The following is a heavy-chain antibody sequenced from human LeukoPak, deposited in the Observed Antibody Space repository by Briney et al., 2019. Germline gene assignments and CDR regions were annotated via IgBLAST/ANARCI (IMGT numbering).Heavy chain of an antibody. V-gene: IGHV5-51*01. CDR1: GYSFTSYW. CDR3: ASGYSYGPYYYYYGMDV. CDR2: IYPGDSDT. Sequence: GESLKISCKGSGYSFTSYWIGWVRQMPGKGLGWMGIIYPGDSDTRYSPSFQGQVTISADKSISTAYLQWSSLKASDTAMYYCASGYSYGPYYYYYGMDVWGQGTTVTVSS. D-gene: IGHD5-18*01. J-gene: IGHJ6*02.